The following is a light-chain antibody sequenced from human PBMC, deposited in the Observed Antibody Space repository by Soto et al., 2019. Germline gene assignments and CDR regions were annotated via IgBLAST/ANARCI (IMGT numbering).Light chain of an antibody. CDR1: SSNIGAGYD. CDR3: QSYDSSLSGYV. CDR2: GNS. Sequence: QSVLTQPPSVSGAPGQRVTISCTGSSSNIGAGYDVHWYQQLPGTAPKLLIYGNSNRPSGVPDRFSGSKSGTSAYLAITGLQAEDEADYSRQSYDSSLSGYVFGTGTKLTVL. V-gene: IGLV1-40*01. J-gene: IGLJ1*01.